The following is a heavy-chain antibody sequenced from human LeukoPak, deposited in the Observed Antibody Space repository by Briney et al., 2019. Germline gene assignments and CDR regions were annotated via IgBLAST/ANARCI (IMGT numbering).Heavy chain of an antibody. Sequence: GGSLRLPCAASGFTVSSNYISWVRQAPGTGLKWVSVIYASGSSYYADSVKGRFSVSRDNSKNTVYLQMNTLRVEDTAVYYCAREVGSWGQGTLVTVSS. V-gene: IGHV3-66*01. CDR3: AREVGS. D-gene: IGHD1-26*01. CDR1: GFTVSSNY. CDR2: IYASGSS. J-gene: IGHJ5*02.